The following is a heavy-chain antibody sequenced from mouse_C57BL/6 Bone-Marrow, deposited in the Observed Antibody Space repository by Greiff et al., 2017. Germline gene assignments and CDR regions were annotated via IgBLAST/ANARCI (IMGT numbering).Heavy chain of an antibody. V-gene: IGHV1-64*01. CDR3: ARSYDYDAYTMDY. CDR2: MHPNGGSP. CDR1: GYTFPNYW. J-gene: IGHJ4*01. Sequence: QVQLQQPGAELVKPGASVKLSCKASGYTFPNYWMHWVKQRPGQGLEWIGMMHPNGGSPDYNEKFKSEATLSVDKSSRTAYMELSSLTSEDSAVYYGARSYDYDAYTMDYGGQGTAVTVSS. D-gene: IGHD2-4*01.